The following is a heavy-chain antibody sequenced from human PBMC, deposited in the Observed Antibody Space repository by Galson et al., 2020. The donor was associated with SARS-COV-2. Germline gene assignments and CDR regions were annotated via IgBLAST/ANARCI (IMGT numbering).Heavy chain of an antibody. CDR2: IWMDGSKI. CDR1: GFTFNKFN. D-gene: IGHD7-27*01. Sequence: GGSLRLSCAASGFTFNKFNMHWVRQAPGTGLEWVTLIWMDGSKIYYADSVKGRFTISRDNSKNTLYLQMNSLRAEDTAVYYCARENWGSSDYWGQGTLVTVSS. J-gene: IGHJ4*02. V-gene: IGHV3-33*01. CDR3: ARENWGSSDY.